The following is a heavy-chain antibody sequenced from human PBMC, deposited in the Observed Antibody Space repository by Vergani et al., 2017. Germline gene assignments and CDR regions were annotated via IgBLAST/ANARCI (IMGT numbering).Heavy chain of an antibody. CDR1: GYSFTSFW. J-gene: IGHJ4*02. Sequence: EVQLVQSGAEVKKPGESLKISCKGSGYSFTSFWIGWVRQMPGTGLEWMGIIYPGDSDTRYSPSFQGQVTISADKSISTAFLQWSSLKASATAMYYCARQYYDSSGYYPFDYWGQGTLVTVSS. V-gene: IGHV5-51*01. D-gene: IGHD3-22*01. CDR3: ARQYYDSSGYYPFDY. CDR2: IYPGDSDT.